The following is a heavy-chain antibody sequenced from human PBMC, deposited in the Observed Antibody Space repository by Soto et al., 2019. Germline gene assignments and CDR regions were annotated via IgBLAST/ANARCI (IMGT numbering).Heavy chain of an antibody. CDR3: AREDPYCSGGSCYSRSRMDV. CDR1: GYTFTGYY. D-gene: IGHD2-15*01. CDR2: INPNSGGT. Sequence: ASVKVSCKASGYTFTGYYMHWVRQAPGQGLEWMGWINPNSGGTNYAQKFQGRVTMTRDESISTAYMELSSLRSDDTAVYYCAREDPYCSGGSCYSRSRMDVWGQGTTVTVSS. J-gene: IGHJ6*02. V-gene: IGHV1-2*02.